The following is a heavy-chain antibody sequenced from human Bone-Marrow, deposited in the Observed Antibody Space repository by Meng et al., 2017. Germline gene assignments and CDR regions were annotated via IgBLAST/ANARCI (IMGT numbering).Heavy chain of an antibody. CDR3: ARFLKYYDILTGYRRNGGYDY. J-gene: IGHJ4*02. CDR2: IYYSGST. V-gene: IGHV4-59*01. D-gene: IGHD3-9*01. CDR1: GGSISSYY. Sequence: SETLSLTCTVSGGSISSYYWSWIRQPPGKGLEWIGYIYYSGSTNYNPSLKSRVTISVDTSKNQFSLKLSSVTAADTAVYYCARFLKYYDILTGYRRNGGYDYWGQGTLVTVSS.